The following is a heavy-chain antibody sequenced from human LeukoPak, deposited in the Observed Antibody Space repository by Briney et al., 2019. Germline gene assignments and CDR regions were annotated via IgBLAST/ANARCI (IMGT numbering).Heavy chain of an antibody. CDR1: GFTFSSYN. Sequence: GGSLRLSCAASGFTFSSYNINWVRQAPGKGLEWVSYISSSRRTISYADSVKGRFTISRDNSKNTLYLQMNSLRAEDTAVYYCAKDQGYSYGYFDYWGQGTLVTVSS. J-gene: IGHJ4*02. D-gene: IGHD5-18*01. CDR2: ISSSRRTI. V-gene: IGHV3-48*01. CDR3: AKDQGYSYGYFDY.